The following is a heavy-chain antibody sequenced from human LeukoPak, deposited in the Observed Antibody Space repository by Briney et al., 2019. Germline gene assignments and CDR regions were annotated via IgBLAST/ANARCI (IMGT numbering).Heavy chain of an antibody. V-gene: IGHV3-23*01. Sequence: PGGSLRLSCAASGFTFSKYAMSWVRQAPGKGLEWVSAISGSDGNTFYADSVKGRFTISRDNSKNTLSLQMNSLRAEDTALYYCAKDSGVPYGITDWGQGPLVTVSS. CDR1: GFTFSKYA. D-gene: IGHD3-10*01. CDR2: ISGSDGNT. CDR3: AKDSGVPYGITD. J-gene: IGHJ4*02.